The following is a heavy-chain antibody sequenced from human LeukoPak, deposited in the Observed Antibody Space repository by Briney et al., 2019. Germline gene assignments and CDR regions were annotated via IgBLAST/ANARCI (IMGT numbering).Heavy chain of an antibody. CDR2: ISGSGGST. D-gene: IGHD3-22*01. V-gene: IGHV3-23*01. CDR3: ARDQGYYYDSSGYYDY. CDR1: GFTSSSYA. J-gene: IGHJ4*02. Sequence: PGGSLRLSCAASGFTSSSYAMSWVRQAPGKGLEWVSAISGSGGSTYYADSVKGRFTISRDNSKNTLYLQMNSLRAEDTAVYYCARDQGYYYDSSGYYDYWGQGTLVTVSS.